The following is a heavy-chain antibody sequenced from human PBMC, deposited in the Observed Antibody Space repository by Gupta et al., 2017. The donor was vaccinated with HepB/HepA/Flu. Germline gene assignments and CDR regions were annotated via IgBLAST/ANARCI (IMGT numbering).Heavy chain of an antibody. V-gene: IGHV3-48*03. CDR1: GFTFSSYE. Sequence: EVQLVESGGGLVQPGGSLRLSCAASGFTFSSYEMNWVRQAPGKGLEWVSYISSSGSTIYYADSVKGRFTISRDNAKNSLYLQMNSLRAEDTAGYYCAVLIGYYGMDVWGQGTTVTLSS. J-gene: IGHJ6*02. CDR3: AVLIGYYGMDV. D-gene: IGHD2-21*01. CDR2: ISSSGSTI.